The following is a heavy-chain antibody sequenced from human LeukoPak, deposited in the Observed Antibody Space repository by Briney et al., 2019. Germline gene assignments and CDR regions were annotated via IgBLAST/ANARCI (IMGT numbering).Heavy chain of an antibody. V-gene: IGHV3-23*01. Sequence: GGSLRLSCEASGFTFSSYAMSWVRQAPGKGLEWVSAISGSGGSTYYADSVKGRFTISRDNSKNTLYLQMNSLRAEDTAVYYCAKTMHDYGDPGMDYWGQGTLVTVSS. D-gene: IGHD4-17*01. CDR3: AKTMHDYGDPGMDY. CDR2: ISGSGGST. J-gene: IGHJ4*02. CDR1: GFTFSSYA.